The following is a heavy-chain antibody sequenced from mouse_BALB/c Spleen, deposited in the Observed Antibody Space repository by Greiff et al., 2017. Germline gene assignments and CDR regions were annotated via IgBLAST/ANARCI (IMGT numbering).Heavy chain of an antibody. V-gene: IGHV14-3*02. CDR3: ARSYGNYDAMDY. CDR2: IDPANGNT. D-gene: IGHD2-1*01. CDR1: GFNIKDTY. Sequence: VHVKQSGAELVKPGASVKLSCTASGFNIKDTYMHWVKQRPEQGLEWIGRIDPANGNTKYDPKFQGKATITADTSSNTAYLQLSSLTSEDTAVYYCARSYGNYDAMDYWGQGTSVTVSS. J-gene: IGHJ4*01.